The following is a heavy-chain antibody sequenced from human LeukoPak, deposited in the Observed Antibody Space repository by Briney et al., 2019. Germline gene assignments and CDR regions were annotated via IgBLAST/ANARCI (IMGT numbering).Heavy chain of an antibody. CDR1: AFTFSNYA. CDR2: ISGNGVNT. Sequence: TGGSLRLSGAASAFTFSNYAMHWVRQAPGKGLEHVSGISGNGVNTYYGNSVTGRFTISRDNSKNTLYLQMGSLRPEDMAVYYCARDATYSSGWGDFDYWGQGTLVTVTS. J-gene: IGHJ4*02. D-gene: IGHD6-19*01. CDR3: ARDATYSSGWGDFDY. V-gene: IGHV3-64*01.